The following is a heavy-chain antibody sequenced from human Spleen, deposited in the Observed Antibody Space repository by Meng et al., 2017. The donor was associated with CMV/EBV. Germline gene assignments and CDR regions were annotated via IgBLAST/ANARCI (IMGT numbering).Heavy chain of an antibody. CDR1: GGSISSGDYY. CDR3: ARSGVVPAALGAFDI. Sequence: SETLSLTCTVSGGSISSGDYYWSWIRQPPGKGLEWIGYIYYSGSTYYNPSLKSRVTISVDTSKNQFSLKLSSVTAADTAVYYCARSGVVPAALGAFDIWGQGTMVTVSS. D-gene: IGHD2-2*01. J-gene: IGHJ3*02. V-gene: IGHV4-30-4*08. CDR2: IYYSGST.